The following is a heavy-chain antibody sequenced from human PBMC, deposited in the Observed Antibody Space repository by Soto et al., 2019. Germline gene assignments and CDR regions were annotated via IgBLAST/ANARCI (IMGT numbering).Heavy chain of an antibody. J-gene: IGHJ4*02. CDR3: ARADWNYYFDF. D-gene: IGHD1-1*01. CDR1: GDSVSSGSSY. V-gene: IGHV4-61*01. CDR2: IYYSGST. Sequence: LSLTCTVSGDSVSSGSSYWSWIRQPPGKGLEWLGFIYYSGSTSYNPSLKSRVTILVDTSKSQFSLRLNSVTTADTAVYYCARADWNYYFDFWGQGTLVTVS.